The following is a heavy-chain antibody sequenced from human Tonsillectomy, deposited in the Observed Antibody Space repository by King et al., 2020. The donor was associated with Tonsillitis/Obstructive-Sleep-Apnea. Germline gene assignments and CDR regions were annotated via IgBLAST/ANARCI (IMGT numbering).Heavy chain of an antibody. CDR2: IYWDDDK. D-gene: IGHD5-18*01. CDR3: ARSDTGPWVDH. V-gene: IGHV2-5*02. J-gene: IGHJ4*02. CDR1: GFSLSTSRVG. Sequence: ITLQESGPTLVRPTQTLTLTCTFSGFSLSTSRVGVGWIRQPPGKALEWLALIYWDDDKRYSPSLRSRLTITKDTSKNQVVLTVTNMDPVDTATYYCARSDTGPWVDHWGQGTLVTVSS.